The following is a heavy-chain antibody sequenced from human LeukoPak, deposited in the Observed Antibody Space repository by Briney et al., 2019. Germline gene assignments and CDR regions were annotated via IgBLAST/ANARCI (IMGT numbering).Heavy chain of an antibody. V-gene: IGHV4-59*01. CDR3: AREMYYDILTGYPFNWFDP. Sequence: SETLFLTCTVSGGSISSYYWSWIRQPPGKGLEWIGYIYYSGSTNYNPSLRSRVTISVDTSKNQFSLKLSSVTAADTAVYYCAREMYYDILTGYPFNWFDPWGQGTLVTVSS. J-gene: IGHJ5*02. D-gene: IGHD3-9*01. CDR1: GGSISSYY. CDR2: IYYSGST.